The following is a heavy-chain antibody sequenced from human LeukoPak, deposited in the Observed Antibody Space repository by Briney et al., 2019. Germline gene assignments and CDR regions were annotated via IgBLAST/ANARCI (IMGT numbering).Heavy chain of an antibody. Sequence: GGSLRLSCAASGFTFSDYYMSWMRQAPGKGLEWVSYISSSGSTIYYADSVKGRFTISRDNAKNSLYLQMNSLRAEDTAVYYCAMTLRYDSSGYYDYWGQGTLVTVSS. CDR1: GFTFSDYY. V-gene: IGHV3-11*01. D-gene: IGHD3-22*01. CDR3: AMTLRYDSSGYYDY. CDR2: ISSSGSTI. J-gene: IGHJ4*02.